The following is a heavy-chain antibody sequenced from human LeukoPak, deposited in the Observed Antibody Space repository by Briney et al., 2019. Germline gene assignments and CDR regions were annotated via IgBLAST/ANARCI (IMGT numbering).Heavy chain of an antibody. CDR2: ISSSGSTI. CDR1: GFTFSDYY. CDR3: ARDHRIVVVPAATDYYYYGMDV. V-gene: IGHV3-11*01. D-gene: IGHD2-2*01. J-gene: IGHJ6*02. Sequence: KPGGSLRLSCAASGFTFSDYYMSWIRQAPGKGLEWVSYISSSGSTIYYADSVKGRFTISRDNAKNSLYLQINSLRAEDTAVYYCARDHRIVVVPAATDYYYYGMDVWGQGTTVTVSS.